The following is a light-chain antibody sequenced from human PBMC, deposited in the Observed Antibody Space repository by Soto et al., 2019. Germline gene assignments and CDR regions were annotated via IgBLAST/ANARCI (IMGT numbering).Light chain of an antibody. V-gene: IGKV3-20*01. CDR1: QSVSSY. CDR2: GAS. Sequence: EIELTPPPATLSLSPGERATLSCRASQSVSSYLAWYQQKPGQAPRLLIYGASSRATGIPDRFSGSGSGTDFTLTISRLEPEDFAVYYCQQYGTSPFGQGTRLEI. CDR3: QQYGTSP. J-gene: IGKJ5*01.